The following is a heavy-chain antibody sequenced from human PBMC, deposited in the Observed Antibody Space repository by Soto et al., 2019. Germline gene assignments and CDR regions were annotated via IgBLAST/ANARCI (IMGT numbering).Heavy chain of an antibody. CDR1: GASLSSGDYY. Sequence: QVQLQESGPGLVKPSQTLSLTCKVSGASLSSGDYYWNWIRQLPGKGLEWLGYIYYTRVTSYNPSLKSRVTMSVDTSNQQYSLKMNSVTAADTAVYFCARAAATGHPVVPDFWGQGALVTVSS. J-gene: IGHJ4*02. V-gene: IGHV4-31*03. D-gene: IGHD6-13*01. CDR3: ARAAATGHPVVPDF. CDR2: IYYTRVT.